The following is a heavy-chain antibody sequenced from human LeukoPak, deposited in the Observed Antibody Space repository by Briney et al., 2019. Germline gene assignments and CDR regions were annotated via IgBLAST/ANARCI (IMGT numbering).Heavy chain of an antibody. CDR2: INPSGGST. CDR1: GYTFTSYY. Sequence: ASVEVSCKASGYTFTSYYMHWVRQAPGQGLEWMGIINPSGGSTSYAQKFQGRVTMTRDTSTSTVYMELSSLRSEDTAVYYCASLSFGGGDEEADASDIWGQGTMVTVSS. D-gene: IGHD2-21*01. V-gene: IGHV1-46*01. CDR3: ASLSFGGGDEEADASDI. J-gene: IGHJ3*02.